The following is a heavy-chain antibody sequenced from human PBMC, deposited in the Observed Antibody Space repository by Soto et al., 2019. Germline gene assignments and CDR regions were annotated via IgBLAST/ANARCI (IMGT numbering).Heavy chain of an antibody. CDR3: ARFPPFGVVPGFDY. CDR1: GFTFSSYS. D-gene: IGHD3-3*01. V-gene: IGHV3-48*01. CDR2: ISSISSTI. J-gene: IGHJ4*02. Sequence: EVQLVESGGGLVQPGGSLRLSCAASGFTFSSYSMNWVRQAPGKGLEWVSYISSISSTIYYADSVKGRFTISRDNAKNSLYLQMNSLRAEDTAVYYCARFPPFGVVPGFDYWGQGTVVTVSS.